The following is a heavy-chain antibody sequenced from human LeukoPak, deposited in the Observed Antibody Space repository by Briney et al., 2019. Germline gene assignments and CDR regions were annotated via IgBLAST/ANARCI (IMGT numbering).Heavy chain of an antibody. CDR2: IHYSGIT. V-gene: IGHV4-59*08. CDR1: GGPISNYY. D-gene: IGHD3-10*01. J-gene: IGHJ4*02. Sequence: SETLSLTCSVSGGPISNYYWSWIRQPPGKGREWIGYIHYSGITKYNPSVKSRVTISLDTSKNQFSLKLSSVTAADTAVYYCASSGNYYFTLVYWGQGTLVTVSS. CDR3: ASSGNYYFTLVY.